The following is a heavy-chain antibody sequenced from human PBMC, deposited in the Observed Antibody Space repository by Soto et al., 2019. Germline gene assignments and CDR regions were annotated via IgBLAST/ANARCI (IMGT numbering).Heavy chain of an antibody. J-gene: IGHJ5*02. CDR3: ARGGGTILAPLP. CDR1: GYTFTGYF. V-gene: IGHV1-2*02. CDR2: INPNSGAT. Sequence: ASVKVSCKASGYTFTGYFIHWVRQAPGQGLEWMGWINPNSGATKYAQKFQGRVTMTRDTSISTAYMELTLLRSDDTVIYYCARGGGTILAPLPWGEGTLVTVSS. D-gene: IGHD3-3*01.